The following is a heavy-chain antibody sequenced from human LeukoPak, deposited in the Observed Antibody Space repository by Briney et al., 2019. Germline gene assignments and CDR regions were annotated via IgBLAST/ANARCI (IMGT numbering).Heavy chain of an antibody. V-gene: IGHV3-7*01. CDR2: IKQDGSEK. CDR1: GFTFSSYW. CDR3: ARDRWELLPNHYFDY. Sequence: PGGSLRLSCAASGFTFSSYWMSWVRQAPGKGLEWVAHIKQDGSEKYYVDSVKGRFTISRDNAKNSLYLQMNSLRAEDTAVYYCARDRWELLPNHYFDYWGQGTLVTVSS. J-gene: IGHJ4*02. D-gene: IGHD1-26*01.